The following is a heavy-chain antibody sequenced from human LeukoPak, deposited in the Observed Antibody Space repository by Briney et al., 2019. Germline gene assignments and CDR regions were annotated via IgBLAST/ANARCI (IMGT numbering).Heavy chain of an antibody. CDR2: IYSGGST. D-gene: IGHD7-27*01. V-gene: IGHV3-53*01. Sequence: GGSLRLSCAASGLTVSRNYMSWVRQAPGQGLEWVSIIYSGGSTIYGDSVKGRFTISRDNSKNTLFLHMNSLRAKDTAVYYCARNMGDWGRAFDFWGQGTMVTVSS. CDR3: ARNMGDWGRAFDF. J-gene: IGHJ3*01. CDR1: GLTVSRNY.